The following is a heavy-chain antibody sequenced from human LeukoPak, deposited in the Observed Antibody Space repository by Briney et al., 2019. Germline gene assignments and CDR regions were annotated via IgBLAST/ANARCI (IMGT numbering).Heavy chain of an antibody. J-gene: IGHJ4*02. CDR1: GGSISGYY. D-gene: IGHD2/OR15-2a*01. CDR3: ARDRIGLFDY. Sequence: SETLSLTCTVSGGSISGYYWSWIRQPPGKGLEWIGYIYYSGSTNYNPSLKSRVTISVDTSKNQFSLKLSSVTAADTAVYYCARDRIGLFDYWGQGTLVTVSS. CDR2: IYYSGST. V-gene: IGHV4-59*01.